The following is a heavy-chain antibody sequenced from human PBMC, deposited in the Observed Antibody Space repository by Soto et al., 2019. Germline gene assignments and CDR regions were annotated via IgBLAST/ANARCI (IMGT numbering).Heavy chain of an antibody. D-gene: IGHD2-15*01. CDR2: TIPIFGTA. J-gene: IGHJ4*01. CDR3: VREVVRKVDY. Sequence: SVSVPFKASGGTFSSYSISWVRPAPGQWLELMGGTIPIFGTANYAQKFKGGFTLTADESTRTAYMGLSSLRSEDTAVYYGVREVVRKVDYGGHGTLVTV. V-gene: IGHV1-69*13. CDR1: GGTFSSYS.